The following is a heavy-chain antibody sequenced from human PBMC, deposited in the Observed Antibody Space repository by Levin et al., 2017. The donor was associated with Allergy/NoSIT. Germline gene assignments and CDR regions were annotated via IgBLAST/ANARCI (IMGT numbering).Heavy chain of an antibody. J-gene: IGHJ6*02. V-gene: IGHV3-53*01. CDR3: ASAIFGTYYYGMDV. CDR2: IYSGGST. CDR1: GFTVSSNY. D-gene: IGHD3-3*01. Sequence: TGESLKISCAASGFTVSSNYMSWVRQAPGKGLEWVSVIYSGGSTYYADSVKGRFTISRDNSKNTLYLQMNSLRAEDTAVYYCASAIFGTYYYGMDVWGQGTTVTVSS.